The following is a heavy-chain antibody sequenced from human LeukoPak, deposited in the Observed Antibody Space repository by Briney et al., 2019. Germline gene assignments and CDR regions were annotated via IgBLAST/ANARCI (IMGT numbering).Heavy chain of an antibody. CDR3: GKDLHFYVAMDV. CDR1: GIDFSGYA. Sequence: GGSLRLSCAVSGIDFSGYAMSWVRQAPGKGLEWVSCIGSGGSTHYAESVKGRFAISQDNSKSTLYLQMNSLRAEDTALYYCGKDLHFYVAMDVGGQGTTVTVSS. V-gene: IGHV3-23*01. D-gene: IGHD2/OR15-2a*01. CDR2: IGSGGST. J-gene: IGHJ6*02.